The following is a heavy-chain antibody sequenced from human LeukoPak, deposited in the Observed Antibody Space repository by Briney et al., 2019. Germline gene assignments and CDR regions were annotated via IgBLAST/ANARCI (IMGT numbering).Heavy chain of an antibody. V-gene: IGHV3-48*01. Sequence: GGSLRLSCTASGFTFGDYALSWFRQAPGKGLEWVSNIGTSSTTIYYADSVKGRFTISRDNAKNSLYLQMNSLRADDTAVYYCARFAAGGSYYYYMDVWGKGTTVTVSS. D-gene: IGHD6-25*01. CDR1: GFTFGDYA. J-gene: IGHJ6*03. CDR3: ARFAAGGSYYYYMDV. CDR2: IGTSSTTI.